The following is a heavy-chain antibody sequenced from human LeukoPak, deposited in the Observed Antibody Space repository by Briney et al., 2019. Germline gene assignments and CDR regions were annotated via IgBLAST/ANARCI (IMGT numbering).Heavy chain of an antibody. D-gene: IGHD3-3*01. CDR3: ARSPRGDFWSGYYTD. J-gene: IGHJ4*02. V-gene: IGHV1-18*01. Sequence: ASVKVSCKASGYTFTSYGIGWVRQAPGQGLEWMGWISAYNGNTNYAQKLQGRVTMTTDTSTSTAYMELRSLRSDDTAVYYCARSPRGDFWSGYYTDWGQGTLVTVSS. CDR2: ISAYNGNT. CDR1: GYTFTSYG.